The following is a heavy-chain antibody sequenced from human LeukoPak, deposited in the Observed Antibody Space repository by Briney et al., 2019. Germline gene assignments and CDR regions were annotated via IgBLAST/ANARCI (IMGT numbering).Heavy chain of an antibody. V-gene: IGHV3-23*01. CDR3: AKDRRACSSSSCHYRFDY. CDR1: EFTFSSYA. D-gene: IGHD2-2*01. Sequence: GGSLRLSCAASEFTFSSYAMSWVRQAPGKGLEWVSAISDSGGSTYYADSVKGRFTVSRDNSKNTMYLQMNSLRAEDTAVYYCAKDRRACSSSSCHYRFDYWGQGTLVTVSS. CDR2: ISDSGGST. J-gene: IGHJ4*02.